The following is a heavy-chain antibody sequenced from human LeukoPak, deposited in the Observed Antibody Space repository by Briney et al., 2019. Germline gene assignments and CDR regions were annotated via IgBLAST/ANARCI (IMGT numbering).Heavy chain of an antibody. CDR2: ISYDGSKI. CDR1: GFTVSSNY. Sequence: TGGSLRLSCAASGFTVSSNYMSWVRQAPGKGLEWVTLISYDGSKIYYADSVKGRFTISRDNSKNTLYLQMNSLRAEDTAVYYCARESGWGLPHAFDFWGQGTMVTVSS. CDR3: ARESGWGLPHAFDF. J-gene: IGHJ3*01. V-gene: IGHV3-30-3*01. D-gene: IGHD3-3*01.